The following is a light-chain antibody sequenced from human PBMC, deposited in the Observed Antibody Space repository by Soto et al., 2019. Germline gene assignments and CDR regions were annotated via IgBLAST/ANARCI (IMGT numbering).Light chain of an antibody. CDR3: QHCNNWPIT. V-gene: IGKV3-15*01. CDR2: DAS. J-gene: IGKJ5*01. Sequence: DIVLTQSPATLCSSPGERATLSCMASQSVTSYLAWYQQRPGQAPRLLINDASTRATGFPARFSGSGSGTEFTLTISSLQSEDFAVYYCQHCNNWPITFGQGTRLEI. CDR1: QSVTSY.